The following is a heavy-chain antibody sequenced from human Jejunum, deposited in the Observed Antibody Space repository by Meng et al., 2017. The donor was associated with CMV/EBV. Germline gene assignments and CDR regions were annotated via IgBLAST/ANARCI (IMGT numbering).Heavy chain of an antibody. D-gene: IGHD1-26*01. Sequence: AFGGGIVGLAGALLPSGAASGFRFSNYAMVWVRQVPGQGLEWVSTISGSGGSTYYADSVKGHFTISRDSSRDTLYLQMNSLRVEDTAIYYCAKARHLAGATSGLDYWGQGTLVTVSS. CDR3: AKARHLAGATSGLDY. J-gene: IGHJ4*02. CDR1: GFRFSNYA. V-gene: IGHV3-23*01. CDR2: ISGSGGST.